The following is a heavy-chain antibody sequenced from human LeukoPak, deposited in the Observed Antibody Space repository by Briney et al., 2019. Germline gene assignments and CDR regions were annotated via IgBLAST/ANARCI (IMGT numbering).Heavy chain of an antibody. V-gene: IGHV1-69*04. CDR3: ARGTDGYNLIYYYGMDV. Sequence: GSSVKVSCKASGGTFSSYAISWVRQAPGQGLEWMGRIIPIFGIANYAQKFQGRVTITADKSTSTAYMELSSLRSEDTAVYYCARGTDGYNLIYYYGMDVWGQGTTVTVSS. CDR2: IIPIFGIA. J-gene: IGHJ6*02. CDR1: GGTFSSYA. D-gene: IGHD5-24*01.